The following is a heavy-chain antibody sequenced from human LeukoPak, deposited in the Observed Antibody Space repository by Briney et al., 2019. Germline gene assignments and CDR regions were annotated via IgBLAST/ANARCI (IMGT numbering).Heavy chain of an antibody. D-gene: IGHD2-2*01. J-gene: IGHJ4*02. Sequence: PSETLSLTCTVSGGSISSGSYYWSWIRQPAGKGLEWIGRIYTSGSTNYNPSLKSRVTISVDTSKNQFSLKLSSVTAADTAVYYCARGSYQLLSNFDYWGQGTLVTVSS. CDR3: ARGSYQLLSNFDY. CDR1: GGSISSGSYY. CDR2: IYTSGST. V-gene: IGHV4-61*02.